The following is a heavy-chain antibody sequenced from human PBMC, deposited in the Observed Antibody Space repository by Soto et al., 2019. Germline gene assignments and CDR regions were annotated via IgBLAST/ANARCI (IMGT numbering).Heavy chain of an antibody. CDR3: AKTPTTAYCGGGSCLYYYMDV. V-gene: IGHV3-30*18. D-gene: IGHD2-21*01. Sequence: PGGSLRLSCAASGFTFSYYGMHWVRQAPGKWLEWVAAISYDGSNKYYADSVKGRFTISRDSSKNTLYLQMDSLRPDDSAVYYCAKTPTTAYCGGGSCLYYYMDVWGKGTTVTVSS. CDR2: ISYDGSNK. J-gene: IGHJ6*03. CDR1: GFTFSYYG.